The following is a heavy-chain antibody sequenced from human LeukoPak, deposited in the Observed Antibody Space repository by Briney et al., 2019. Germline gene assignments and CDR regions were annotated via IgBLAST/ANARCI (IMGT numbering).Heavy chain of an antibody. CDR1: GFTFSSYS. D-gene: IGHD3-10*01. CDR3: AREPLVRGVSFDY. CDR2: ISSSSSYI. Sequence: GGSLRLSCAASGFTFSSYSMNWVRQAPGKGLEWVSSISSSSSYIYYADSVKGRFTISRDNAKNSLYLLMNSLRAEDTAVYYCAREPLVRGVSFDYWGQGTLVTVSS. J-gene: IGHJ4*02. V-gene: IGHV3-21*01.